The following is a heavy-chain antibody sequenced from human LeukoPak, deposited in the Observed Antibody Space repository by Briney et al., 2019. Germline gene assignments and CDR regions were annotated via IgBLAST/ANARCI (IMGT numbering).Heavy chain of an antibody. D-gene: IGHD3-22*01. CDR2: ISGSGDNT. Sequence: GGSLRLSCAASGFTFSSYAMSWVRQAPGKGLEWVSAISGSGDNTYYADSVKGRFTISRDNSKNTLSLQMNSLRAEDTAVYYCAKVRYYDSSGKWGPYDAFDIWGQGTMVTVSS. CDR3: AKVRYYDSSGKWGPYDAFDI. CDR1: GFTFSSYA. V-gene: IGHV3-23*01. J-gene: IGHJ3*02.